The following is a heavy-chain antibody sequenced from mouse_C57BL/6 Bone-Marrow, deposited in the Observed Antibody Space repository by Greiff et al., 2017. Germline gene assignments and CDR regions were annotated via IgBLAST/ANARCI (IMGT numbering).Heavy chain of an antibody. CDR2: IYPGSGNT. CDR1: GYTFTDYY. CDR3: AISDYCYAMDY. Sequence: QVQLKESGAELVRPGASVKLSCKASGYTFTDYYINWVKQRPGQGLEWIARIYPGSGNTYYNEKFKGKATLTAEKSSSTAYMQLSSLTSEDSAVYFCAISDYCYAMDYWGQGTSVTVAS. V-gene: IGHV1-76*01. D-gene: IGHD1-1*01. J-gene: IGHJ4*01.